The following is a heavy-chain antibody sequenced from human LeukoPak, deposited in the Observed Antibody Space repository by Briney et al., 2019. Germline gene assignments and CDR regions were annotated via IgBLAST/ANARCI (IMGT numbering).Heavy chain of an antibody. CDR2: ISGSGGST. D-gene: IGHD5-12*01. CDR3: AKGPQLYSGYHPAY. Sequence: GGSLRLSCAASGFTFSSYAMSWVRQAPGKGLEWVSAISGSGGSTYCADSVKGRFTISRDNSKNTLYLQMNSLRAEDTAVYYCAKGPQLYSGYHPAYWGQGTLVTVSS. CDR1: GFTFSSYA. J-gene: IGHJ4*02. V-gene: IGHV3-23*01.